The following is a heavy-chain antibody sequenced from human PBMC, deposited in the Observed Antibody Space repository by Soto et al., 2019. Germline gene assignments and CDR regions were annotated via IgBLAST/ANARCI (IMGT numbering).Heavy chain of an antibody. D-gene: IGHD2-8*01. J-gene: IGHJ6*02. CDR2: IYYSGST. CDR3: ARDRIVLMVYAHYYGMDV. Sequence: SETLSLTCTVSGGSVSSGSYHWSWIRQPPGKGLEWIGYIYYSGSTNYNPSLKSRVTISVDTSKNQFSLKLSSVTAADTAVYYCARDRIVLMVYAHYYGMDVWGQGTTVTVSS. CDR1: GGSVSSGSYH. V-gene: IGHV4-61*01.